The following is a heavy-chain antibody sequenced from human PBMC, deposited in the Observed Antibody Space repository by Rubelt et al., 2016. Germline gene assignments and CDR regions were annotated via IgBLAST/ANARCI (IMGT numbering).Heavy chain of an antibody. J-gene: IGHJ6*02. Sequence: QVQLQESGPGLVKPSETLSLTCTVSGGSISSYYWSWIRQPAGKGLEWIGRIYTSGSTNYNPSLKSGGTMAGDTSKNQLSLKLTSVTAADTAVYYCARADSSSYYYYYGMDVWGQGTTVTVSS. CDR3: ARADSSSYYYYYGMDV. D-gene: IGHD6-6*01. CDR2: IYTSGST. CDR1: GGSISSYY. V-gene: IGHV4-4*07.